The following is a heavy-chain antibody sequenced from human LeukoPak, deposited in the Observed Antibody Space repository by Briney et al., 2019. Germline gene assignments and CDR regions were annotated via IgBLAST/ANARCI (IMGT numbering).Heavy chain of an antibody. V-gene: IGHV4-39*01. CDR3: ARHIIAMAEDAFDI. CDR1: GASINSSSFF. Sequence: KTSETLSLTCTVSGASINSSSFFWGWIRQPPGKGLEWIGSVYYSGNTYYNPSLKSRVAISVDTSKNQFSLKLSSVTAADTAVYYCARHIIAMAEDAFDIWGQGTMVTVSS. J-gene: IGHJ3*02. D-gene: IGHD5-24*01. CDR2: VYYSGNT.